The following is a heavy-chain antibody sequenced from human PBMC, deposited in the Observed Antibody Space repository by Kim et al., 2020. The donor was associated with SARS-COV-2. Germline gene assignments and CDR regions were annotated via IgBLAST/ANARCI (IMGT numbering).Heavy chain of an antibody. CDR1: GGTFSSYA. CDR2: IIPIFGTA. Sequence: SVKVSCKASGGTFSSYAISWVRQAPGQGLEWMGGIIPIFGTANYAQKFQGRVTITADESTSTAYMELSSLRSEDTAVYYCARDREGPRIQLWLGVYYYYGMDVWGQGTTVTVSS. CDR3: ARDREGPRIQLWLGVYYYYGMDV. V-gene: IGHV1-69*13. D-gene: IGHD5-18*01. J-gene: IGHJ6*02.